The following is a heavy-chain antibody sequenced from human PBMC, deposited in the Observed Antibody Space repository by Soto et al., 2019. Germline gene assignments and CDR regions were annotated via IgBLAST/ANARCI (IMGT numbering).Heavy chain of an antibody. CDR3: AKHAYDSSYCYMDV. Sequence: GGSLRLSCAASGFTFSSSAMSWVRQAPGKGLEWVSGISGSGVSTYYADSVKGRFTISRDNSKNTLYLQMNSLRAEDTAVYYCAKHAYDSSYCYMDVWGKGTTVTVSS. J-gene: IGHJ6*03. V-gene: IGHV3-23*01. D-gene: IGHD3-22*01. CDR1: GFTFSSSA. CDR2: ISGSGVST.